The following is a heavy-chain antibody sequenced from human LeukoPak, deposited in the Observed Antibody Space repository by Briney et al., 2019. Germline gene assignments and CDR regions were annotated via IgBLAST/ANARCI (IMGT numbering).Heavy chain of an antibody. J-gene: IGHJ2*01. CDR1: GFTFSSYE. CDR2: ISSSGSTI. V-gene: IGHV3-48*03. D-gene: IGHD6-19*01. Sequence: GGSLRLSCAASGFTFSSYEMNWVRQAPGKGLEWVSYISSSGSTIYYADSVKGRFTISRDNAKNSLYLQMNSLRAEDTAVYYCAKDSRAVAGTRGGYFDLWGRGTLVTVSS. CDR3: AKDSRAVAGTRGGYFDL.